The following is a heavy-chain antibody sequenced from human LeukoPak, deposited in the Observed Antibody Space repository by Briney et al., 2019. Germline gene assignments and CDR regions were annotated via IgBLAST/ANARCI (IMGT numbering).Heavy chain of an antibody. V-gene: IGHV1-18*01. CDR1: GYTCTSYG. CDR2: ITAYNDNT. CDR3: ARALLWFGEPSHIDY. Sequence: ASVKVSCKASGYTCTSYGISWVRQAPGQGLEWMGWITAYNDNTNYAQKLQGRVTMTTDTSTSTAYMELRSLRSDDTAVYYCARALLWFGEPSHIDYWGQGTLVTASS. J-gene: IGHJ4*02. D-gene: IGHD3-10*01.